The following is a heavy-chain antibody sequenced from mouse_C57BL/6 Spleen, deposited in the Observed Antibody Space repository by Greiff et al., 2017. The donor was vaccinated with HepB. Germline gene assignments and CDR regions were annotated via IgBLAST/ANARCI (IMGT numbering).Heavy chain of an antibody. Sequence: VKLQESGAELVRPGTSVKVSCKASGYAFTNYLIEWVKQRPGQGLEWIGVINPGRGGTNYNEKFKGKATLTADKSSSTAYMQLSSLTSEDSAVYFCARSGANRDYFDYWGQGTTLTVSS. D-gene: IGHD4-1*01. CDR3: ARSGANRDYFDY. V-gene: IGHV1-54*01. J-gene: IGHJ2*01. CDR1: GYAFTNYL. CDR2: INPGRGGT.